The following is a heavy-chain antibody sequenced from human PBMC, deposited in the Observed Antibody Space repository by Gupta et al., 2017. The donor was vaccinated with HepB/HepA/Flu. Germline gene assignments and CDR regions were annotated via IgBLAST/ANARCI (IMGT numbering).Heavy chain of an antibody. CDR1: GFTFSSYS. CDR2: ISSSSSYI. J-gene: IGHJ3*02. CDR3: ARDPINYYDSSGDEPNDAFDI. V-gene: IGHV3-21*01. Sequence: EVQLVESGGGLVKPGGSLRLSCAASGFTFSSYSMNWVRQAPGKGLEWVSSISSSSSYIYYADSVKGRFTISRDNAKNSLYLQMNSLRAEDTAVYYCARDPINYYDSSGDEPNDAFDIWGQGTMVTVSS. D-gene: IGHD3-22*01.